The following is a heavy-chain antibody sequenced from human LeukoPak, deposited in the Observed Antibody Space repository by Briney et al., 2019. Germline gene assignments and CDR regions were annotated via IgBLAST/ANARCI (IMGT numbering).Heavy chain of an antibody. J-gene: IGHJ3*02. CDR2: INTDGSTT. D-gene: IGHD3-22*01. V-gene: IGHV3-74*01. CDR3: ARGRYYDSSGHGAFDI. CDR1: GFTFSSYW. Sequence: GGSLRLSCAASGFTFSSYWMHWVRQAPGKGLVWVSRINTDGSTTNYADSVKGRFTISRDNAKNTLYLQMNSLRAEDAAVYYCARGRYYDSSGHGAFDIWGQGTVVTVSS.